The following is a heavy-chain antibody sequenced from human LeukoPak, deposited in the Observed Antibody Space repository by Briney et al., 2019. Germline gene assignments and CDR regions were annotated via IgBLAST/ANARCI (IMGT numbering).Heavy chain of an antibody. D-gene: IGHD3-22*01. CDR2: INPNSGDT. CDR1: GYTFTAYY. V-gene: IGHV1-2*02. Sequence: ASVKVSCKASGYTFTAYYIHWVRQAPGQGLEWMGWINPNSGDTNYAQKFRDRVTMARDTSVTAAYMELSSLGSDDTAVYYCASAYDSSGSYAFDIWGQGTMVTVSS. J-gene: IGHJ3*02. CDR3: ASAYDSSGSYAFDI.